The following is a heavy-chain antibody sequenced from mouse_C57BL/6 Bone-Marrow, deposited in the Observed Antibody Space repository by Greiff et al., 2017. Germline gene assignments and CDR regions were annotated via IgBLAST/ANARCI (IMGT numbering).Heavy chain of an antibody. V-gene: IGHV1-61*01. CDR2: IYPSDSET. J-gene: IGHJ2*01. CDR1: GYTFTSYW. CDR3: ARLDSSDFDY. Sequence: VKLQQPGAELVRPGSSVKLSCKASGYTFTSYWMDWVKQRPGQGLEWIGNIYPSDSETHYNQKFKDKATLTVDKSSSTAYMQLSSLTSEDSAVYYCARLDSSDFDYWGQGTTLTVSS.